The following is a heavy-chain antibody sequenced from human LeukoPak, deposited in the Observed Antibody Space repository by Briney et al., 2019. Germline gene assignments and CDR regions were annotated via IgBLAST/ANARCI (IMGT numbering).Heavy chain of an antibody. D-gene: IGHD3-10*01. CDR2: IYYSGST. J-gene: IGHJ5*02. V-gene: IGHV4-59*08. CDR1: GGSISSYY. Sequence: SETLSLTCTVSGGSISSYYWSWIRQPPGKGLEWIGYIYYSGSTNYNPSLKSRVTISVDTSKNQFSLKLSSVTAADTAVYYCARHADYYGSGSYYTEGNWFDPWGQGTLDTVSS. CDR3: ARHADYYGSGSYYTEGNWFDP.